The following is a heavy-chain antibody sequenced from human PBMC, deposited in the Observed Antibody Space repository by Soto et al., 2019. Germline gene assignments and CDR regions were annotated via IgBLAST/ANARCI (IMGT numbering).Heavy chain of an antibody. CDR1: AFTVSSNY. CDR2: IYSGGST. CDR3: ASTSAYYDFWSGYSPKYYYYGMEV. D-gene: IGHD3-3*01. Sequence: EVQLVESGGGLVQPGGSLRLSCADSAFTVSSNYMSWVRQAPGKGLEWVSVIYSGGSTYYADSVKGRFTISRHNSKNTLYRQMNSLRDEDTAVYYCASTSAYYDFWSGYSPKYYYYGMEVWGQGTTVTVSS. J-gene: IGHJ6*02. V-gene: IGHV3-53*04.